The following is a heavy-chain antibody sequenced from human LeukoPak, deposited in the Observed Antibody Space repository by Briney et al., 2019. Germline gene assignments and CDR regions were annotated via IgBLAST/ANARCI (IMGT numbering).Heavy chain of an antibody. D-gene: IGHD6-19*01. J-gene: IGHJ6*03. CDR3: AKDGYSSGWYGARLYYYYYMDV. Sequence: GGSLRLSCAASGFTFSSYAMHWVRQAPGKGLEWVAVISYDGSNKYYADSVKGRFTISRDNSKNTLYLQMNSLRAEDTAVYYCAKDGYSSGWYGARLYYYYYMDVWGKGTTVTVSS. V-gene: IGHV3-30-3*01. CDR2: ISYDGSNK. CDR1: GFTFSSYA.